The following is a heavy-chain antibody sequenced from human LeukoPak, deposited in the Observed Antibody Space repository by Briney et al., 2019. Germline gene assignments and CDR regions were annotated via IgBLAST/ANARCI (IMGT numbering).Heavy chain of an antibody. D-gene: IGHD3-10*01. CDR2: ISAYNGNT. Sequence: ASVKVSCKASGYTFTSYGISWVRQAPGQGLEWMGWISAYNGNTNYAQKLQGRVTMTTDTSTSAAYMELRSLRSDDTAVYYCARVSSGDVLTQVDVMPLFDYWGQGTLVTVSS. CDR1: GYTFTSYG. CDR3: ARVSSGDVLTQVDVMPLFDY. V-gene: IGHV1-18*01. J-gene: IGHJ4*02.